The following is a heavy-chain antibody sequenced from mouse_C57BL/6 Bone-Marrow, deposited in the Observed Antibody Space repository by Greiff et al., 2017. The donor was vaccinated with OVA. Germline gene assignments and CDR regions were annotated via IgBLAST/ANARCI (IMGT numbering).Heavy chain of an antibody. Sequence: QVQLQQPGAELVKPGASVKLSCKASGYTFTSYWMQWVKQRPGQGLEWIGEIDPSDSYTNYNQKFKGKATLTVDTSSRTAYMQLSSLTSEDSAVYYCARWAFDYWGQGTTLTVSS. CDR1: GYTFTSYW. J-gene: IGHJ2*01. V-gene: IGHV1-50*01. CDR2: IDPSDSYT. CDR3: ARWAFDY.